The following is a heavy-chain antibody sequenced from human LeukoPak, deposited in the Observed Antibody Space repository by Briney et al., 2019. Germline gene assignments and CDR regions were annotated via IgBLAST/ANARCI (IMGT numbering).Heavy chain of an antibody. V-gene: IGHV4-39*07. D-gene: IGHD3-3*01. Sequence: KSSETLSLTCTVSSGSISDTNYYWAWIRQSPGKGLEWIGSIYYSGRTNNNPSLKSRVTLSIDTSENQLFLRLTSVTAADTAVYYCARITIFGVVTDDAFDVWGQGTMVTVSS. CDR3: ARITIFGVVTDDAFDV. CDR2: IYYSGRT. CDR1: SGSISDTNYY. J-gene: IGHJ3*01.